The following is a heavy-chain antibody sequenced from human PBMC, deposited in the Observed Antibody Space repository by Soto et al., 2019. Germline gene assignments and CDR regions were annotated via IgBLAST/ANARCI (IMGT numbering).Heavy chain of an antibody. V-gene: IGHV4-59*01. CDR2: IYYSGST. J-gene: IGHJ3*02. CDR1: GGSISSYY. CDR3: ARDGITIFGVVPHMAFDI. D-gene: IGHD3-3*01. Sequence: SETLSLTCTVSGGSISSYYWSWIRQPPGKGLEWIGYIYYSGSTNYNPSLKSRVTISVDTSKNQFSLKLSSVTAADTAVYYCARDGITIFGVVPHMAFDIWGQGTMVTVS.